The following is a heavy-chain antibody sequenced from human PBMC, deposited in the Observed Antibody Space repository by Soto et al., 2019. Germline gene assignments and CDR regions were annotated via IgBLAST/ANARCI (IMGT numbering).Heavy chain of an antibody. J-gene: IGHJ5*02. CDR1: GFTFSSYS. CDR3: ARHPERIAEIGWFDP. V-gene: IGHV3-48*01. D-gene: IGHD6-13*01. Sequence: GGSLRLSCAASGFTFSSYSMKWVRQGPGKGLEWVSYISSSSSTIYYADSVKGRFTISRDNAKNSLYLQMNSLRAEDTAVYYCARHPERIAEIGWFDPWGQGTLVTVSA. CDR2: ISSSSSTI.